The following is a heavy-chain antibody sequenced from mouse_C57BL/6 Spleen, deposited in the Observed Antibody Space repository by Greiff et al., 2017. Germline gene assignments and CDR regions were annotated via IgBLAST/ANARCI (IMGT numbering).Heavy chain of an antibody. CDR3: ARSKITTVVGDY. Sequence: VQLQQPGAELVKPGASVKMSCKASGYTFTSYWITWVKQRPGQGLEWIGDIYPGSGSTNYNEKFKSKATLTVDTSSSTAYMQLSSLTSEDSAVYYCARSKITTVVGDYWGQGTTLTVSS. CDR1: GYTFTSYW. J-gene: IGHJ2*01. D-gene: IGHD1-1*01. V-gene: IGHV1-55*01. CDR2: IYPGSGST.